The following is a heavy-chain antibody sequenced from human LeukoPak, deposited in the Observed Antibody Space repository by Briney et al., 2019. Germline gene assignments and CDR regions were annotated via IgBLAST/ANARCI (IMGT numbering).Heavy chain of an antibody. CDR2: ISASAAMT. J-gene: IGHJ4*02. CDR3: AKDRSIGTYYTFDH. Sequence: GGSLRLSCAASGFTFSSYEMNWVRQAPGKGLEWVSSISASAAMTYYADSVKGRFTVSRDNSNNRLYLQMSGLTAADTAVYYCAKDRSIGTYYTFDHWGQGTLVTVPS. CDR1: GFTFSSYE. D-gene: IGHD1-26*01. V-gene: IGHV3-23*01.